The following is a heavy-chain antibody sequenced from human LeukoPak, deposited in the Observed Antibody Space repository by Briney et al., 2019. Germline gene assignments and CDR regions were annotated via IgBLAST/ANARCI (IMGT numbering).Heavy chain of an antibody. J-gene: IGHJ4*02. CDR2: IYHSGST. V-gene: IGHV4-4*02. CDR1: GGSISSSNW. Sequence: SETLSLTCAVSGGSISSSNWWSWVRQPPGKGLEWIGEIYHSGSTNYNPSLKSRVTISVDKSKNQFSLKLSSVTAADTAVYYCASSGDTAMATFDYWGQGTLVTVSS. CDR3: ASSGDTAMATFDY. D-gene: IGHD5-18*01.